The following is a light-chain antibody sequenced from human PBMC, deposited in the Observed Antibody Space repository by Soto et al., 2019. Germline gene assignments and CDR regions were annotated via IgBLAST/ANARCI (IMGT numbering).Light chain of an antibody. CDR2: EVS. CDR3: CSYARSYTDV. V-gene: IGLV2-23*02. J-gene: IGLJ1*01. Sequence: QSALTQPASVSGSPGQSITISCTGTSSDVGTYNLVSWYQQHPGKAPKVMIYEVSKRPSGVSNRFSGSKSGNTASLTISGLEAEDEADYYCCSYARSYTDVFGTGTKLTVL. CDR1: SSDVGTYNL.